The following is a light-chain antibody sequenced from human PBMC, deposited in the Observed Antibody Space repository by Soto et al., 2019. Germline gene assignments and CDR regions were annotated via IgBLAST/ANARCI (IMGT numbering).Light chain of an antibody. CDR1: SSDVGRYKL. V-gene: IGLV2-14*03. CDR3: SSYTTSTTLI. J-gene: IGLJ2*01. CDR2: DVT. Sequence: QSALTQPASVSGSPGQSITISCTGTSSDVGRYKLVSWYQQHPGKAPKLMIYDVTNRPSGVSNRFSGSKSGNTASLTISGXXAXXXXXXYCSSYTTSTTLIFGGGTKVTVL.